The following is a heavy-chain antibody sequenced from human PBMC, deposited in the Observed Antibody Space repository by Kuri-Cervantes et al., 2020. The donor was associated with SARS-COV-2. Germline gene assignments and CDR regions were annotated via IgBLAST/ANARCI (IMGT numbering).Heavy chain of an antibody. V-gene: IGHV3-23*01. Sequence: GGSLRLSCAASGFTFSSYAMSWVRQAPGKGLEWVPAISGSGGSTYYADSVKGRFTISRDNSKNTLYLQMNSLRAEDTAVYYCAKVYYDFWSGYYNYYYYMDVWGKGTTVTVSS. D-gene: IGHD3-3*01. J-gene: IGHJ6*03. CDR2: ISGSGGST. CDR1: GFTFSSYA. CDR3: AKVYYDFWSGYYNYYYYMDV.